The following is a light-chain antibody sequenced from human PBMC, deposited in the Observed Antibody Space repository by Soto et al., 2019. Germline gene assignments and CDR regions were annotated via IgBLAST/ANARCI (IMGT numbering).Light chain of an antibody. Sequence: QSVLTQPRSVSGSPGQSVTVSCTGTSSDVGAYNFVSWYQHHPGKAPKLMIYDVSKRPSGVPDRFSGSKSGNTASLTISGLHAEDEADYYCCSYAGSYTWVFGTGTKVTVL. CDR1: SSDVGAYNF. CDR3: CSYAGSYTWV. J-gene: IGLJ1*01. V-gene: IGLV2-11*01. CDR2: DVS.